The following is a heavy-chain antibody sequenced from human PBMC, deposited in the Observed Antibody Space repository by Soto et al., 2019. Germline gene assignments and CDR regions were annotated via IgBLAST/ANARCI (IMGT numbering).Heavy chain of an antibody. CDR2: ITGNGAVT. V-gene: IGHV3-23*01. D-gene: IGHD4-17*01. CDR1: GLSFDNYA. Sequence: EVQFLESGGGVVRPGGSLRLSCVASGLSFDNYAMTWVRQSPGKGLEWLACITGNGAVTSYTDSVRGRFTISRDNSKNTLYLQMDSRSAEDTAVYYCGKDPNGDYVGTFDFWGQGTTVTVSS. J-gene: IGHJ3*01. CDR3: GKDPNGDYVGTFDF.